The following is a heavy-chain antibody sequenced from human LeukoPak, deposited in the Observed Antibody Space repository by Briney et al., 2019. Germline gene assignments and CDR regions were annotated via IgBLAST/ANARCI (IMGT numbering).Heavy chain of an antibody. CDR3: ARDLGGSYYVY. J-gene: IGHJ4*02. CDR2: ISSSSSTI. Sequence: GGSLRLSCAASGFTFSSYSMNWVRQAPGKGLEWVSYISSSSSTIYYADSVKGRFTISRDNAKNSLYLQMNSLRAEDTAVYYCARDLGGSYYVYWGQGTLVTVSS. D-gene: IGHD1-26*01. CDR1: GFTFSSYS. V-gene: IGHV3-48*01.